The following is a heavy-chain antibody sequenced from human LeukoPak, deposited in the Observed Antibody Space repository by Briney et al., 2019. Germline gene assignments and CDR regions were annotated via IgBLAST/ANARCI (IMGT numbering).Heavy chain of an antibody. CDR2: ITSGGSP. D-gene: IGHD4-17*01. Sequence: PGGSLRLSCAASGFTFSNYAVMWVRQAPGQGLEWVSAITSGGSPRYADSVKGRFTISRDNSKNTLYLQMNSPKTEDTAQYFCARDPNGDYIGAFEFWGQGTGVTVSS. CDR1: GFTFSNYA. V-gene: IGHV3-23*01. CDR3: ARDPNGDYIGAFEF. J-gene: IGHJ3*01.